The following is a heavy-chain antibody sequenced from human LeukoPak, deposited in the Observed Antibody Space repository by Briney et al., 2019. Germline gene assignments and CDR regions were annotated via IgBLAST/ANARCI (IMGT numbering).Heavy chain of an antibody. Sequence: SGPTLVNPTQTLTLTCTFSGFSLSTSGVGVGWISQPPGKALEWLALIYWDDDKRYSPSLKNRLTITKDTSKNQVVLTMTNMDPEDTATYYCAHRKGGYYHFDYWGQGTLVTVSS. CDR2: IYWDDDK. CDR1: GFSLSTSGVG. V-gene: IGHV2-5*02. D-gene: IGHD3-22*01. J-gene: IGHJ4*02. CDR3: AHRKGGYYHFDY.